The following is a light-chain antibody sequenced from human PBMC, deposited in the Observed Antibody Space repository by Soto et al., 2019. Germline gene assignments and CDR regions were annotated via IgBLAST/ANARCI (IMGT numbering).Light chain of an antibody. V-gene: IGLV4-69*01. CDR1: SGHSSYA. CDR2: LNSDGSH. J-gene: IGLJ2*01. CDR3: QTWGTRIGDVV. Sequence: QSVLTQSPSASASLGASVKLTCTLSSGHSSYAIAWHQQQPEKGPRSLMKLNSDGSHSKGDGIPDRFSGSSSGAERYLTISSLQSDDEADYYCQTWGTRIGDVVFGGGTKLTVL.